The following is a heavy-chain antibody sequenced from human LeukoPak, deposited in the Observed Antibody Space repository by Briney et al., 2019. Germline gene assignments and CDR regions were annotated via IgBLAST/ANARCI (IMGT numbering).Heavy chain of an antibody. CDR3: ARGSLDYYGSGSYYNALGAFDI. Sequence: PSETLSLTCTVSGGSISSYYWSWIRQPPGKGLEWIGYIYYSGSTNYNPSLKSRVTISVDTSKNQFSLKLSSVTAADTAVYYCARGSLDYYGSGSYYNALGAFDIWGQGTMVTVSS. CDR1: GGSISSYY. CDR2: IYYSGST. D-gene: IGHD3-10*01. J-gene: IGHJ3*02. V-gene: IGHV4-59*01.